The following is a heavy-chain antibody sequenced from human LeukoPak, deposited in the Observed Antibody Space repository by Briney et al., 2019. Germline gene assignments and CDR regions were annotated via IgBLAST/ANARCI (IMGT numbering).Heavy chain of an antibody. D-gene: IGHD3-22*01. CDR3: ARHRMYYYDSSGRGVADAFDI. Sequence: TSETLSLTCTVSGGSISSSSYYWGWIRQPPGKWLEWIGSIYYSGSTYYNPSLKSRVTISVDTSKNQFSLKLSSVTAADTAVYYCARHRMYYYDSSGRGVADAFDIWGQGTMVTVSS. V-gene: IGHV4-39*01. J-gene: IGHJ3*02. CDR2: IYYSGST. CDR1: GGSISSSSYY.